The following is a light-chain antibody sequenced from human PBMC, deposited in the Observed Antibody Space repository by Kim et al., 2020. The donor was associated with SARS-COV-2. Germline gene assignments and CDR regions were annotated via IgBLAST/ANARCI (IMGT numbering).Light chain of an antibody. CDR2: QDT. CDR3: QAWDTTTVA. J-gene: IGLJ2*01. V-gene: IGLV3-1*01. Sequence: SVSPGQTASITCSGDKLEDRDVCWYQQKPGQSPVLVMYQDTKRPSEIPERFSGSNSGNTASLTISGTQAMDEADYYCQAWDTTTVAFGGGTQLTVL. CDR1: KLEDRD.